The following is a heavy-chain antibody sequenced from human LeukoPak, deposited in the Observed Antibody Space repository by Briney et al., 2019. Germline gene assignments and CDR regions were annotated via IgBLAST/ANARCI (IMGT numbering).Heavy chain of an antibody. Sequence: GASVKVSCKASGYTFTSYGISWVRQAPGQGLEWMGWISAYNGNTNYAQKLQGRVTMTTGTSTSTAYMELRSLRSDNTAVYYCARDMGPYYDILTGYYGGCDYWGQGTLVTVSS. V-gene: IGHV1-18*01. CDR2: ISAYNGNT. J-gene: IGHJ4*02. CDR3: ARDMGPYYDILTGYYGGCDY. D-gene: IGHD3-9*01. CDR1: GYTFTSYG.